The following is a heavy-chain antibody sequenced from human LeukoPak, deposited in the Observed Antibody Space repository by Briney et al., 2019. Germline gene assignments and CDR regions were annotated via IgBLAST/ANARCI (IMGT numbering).Heavy chain of an antibody. D-gene: IGHD3-10*01. CDR1: GGTFSSYA. Sequence: SVKVSCKASGGTFSSYAISWVRQAPGQGLEWMGGIIPIFGTANYAQKFQGRVTITADKSTSTAYMELSSLRSEDTAVYYCARGLGFGELFFYYYGMDVWGQGTTVTVSS. CDR3: ARGLGFGELFFYYYGMDV. CDR2: IIPIFGTA. J-gene: IGHJ6*02. V-gene: IGHV1-69*06.